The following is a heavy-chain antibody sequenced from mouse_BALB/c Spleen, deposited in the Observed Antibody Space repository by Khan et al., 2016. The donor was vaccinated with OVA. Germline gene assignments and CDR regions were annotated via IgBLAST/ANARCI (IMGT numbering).Heavy chain of an antibody. CDR3: DREEALYHFDH. V-gene: IGHV1-76*01. J-gene: IGHJ2*01. Sequence: QVQLKQSGAELVRPGASVKLSCKTSGYIFTSYWIHWVKQRSGQGLEWIARIYPGTDNSYYNEKFKDKATLTADKSSIPAYMQLSSLKSEDSDVYVCDREEALYHFDHWGQGTTLTVSS. CDR2: IYPGTDNS. D-gene: IGHD3-2*02. CDR1: GYIFTSYW.